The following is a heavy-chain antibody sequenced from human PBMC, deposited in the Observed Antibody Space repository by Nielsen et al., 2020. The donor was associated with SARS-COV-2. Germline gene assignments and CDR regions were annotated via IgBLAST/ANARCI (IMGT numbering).Heavy chain of an antibody. J-gene: IGHJ4*02. CDR2: IGTGVDT. Sequence: GGSMTLSCAASEFTFRNYDMHWVRQVTGKGLEWVATIGTGVDTYYPDSVKGRFTISRENAKNSLYLQMNSLRVDDTAVYYCARGFHGGFDYWGQGTLVTVSS. D-gene: IGHD2-15*01. V-gene: IGHV3-13*01. CDR1: EFTFRNYD. CDR3: ARGFHGGFDY.